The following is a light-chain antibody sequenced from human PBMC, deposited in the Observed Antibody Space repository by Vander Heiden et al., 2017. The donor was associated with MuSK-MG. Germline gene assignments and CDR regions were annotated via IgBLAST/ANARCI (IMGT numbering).Light chain of an antibody. Sequence: QSVLTQPPSVSGAPGQRVTISCTGSSSNIGAGYDVHWYQQLPGTAPKLLIYGNSNRPSGVPDRFSGSKSGTSASLAITGLQAEDEADYYCQSYDSSLSAVVFGGGTKLNV. CDR1: SSNIGAGYD. CDR3: QSYDSSLSAVV. V-gene: IGLV1-40*01. J-gene: IGLJ2*01. CDR2: GNS.